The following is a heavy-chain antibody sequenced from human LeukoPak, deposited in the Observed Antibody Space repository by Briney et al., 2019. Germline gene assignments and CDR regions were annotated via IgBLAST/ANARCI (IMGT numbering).Heavy chain of an antibody. J-gene: IGHJ6*03. CDR1: GGSISSSNW. D-gene: IGHD2-15*01. CDR3: ARGHYCSGGSCYYYYMDV. Sequence: PSETLSLTCAVSGGSISSSNWWSWVRQPPGKGLEWIGEIYHSGSTNYNPSLKSRVTISVDTSKNQFSLKLSSVTAADTAVYYCARGHYCSGGSCYYYYMDVWGKGTTVTVSS. V-gene: IGHV4-4*02. CDR2: IYHSGST.